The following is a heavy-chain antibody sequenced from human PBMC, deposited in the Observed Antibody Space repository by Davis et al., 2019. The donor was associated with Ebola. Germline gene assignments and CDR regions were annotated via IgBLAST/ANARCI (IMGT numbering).Heavy chain of an antibody. CDR1: GFTFSSYW. Sequence: PGGSLRLSCAASGFTFSSYWMSWVRQAPGKGLEWVANIKQDGSEKYYVDSVKGRFTISRDNAKNSLYLQMNSLRAEDTAVYYCARGPDSGYGIYYYYGMDVWGQGTTVTVSS. CDR3: ARGPDSGYGIYYYYGMDV. D-gene: IGHD5-12*01. V-gene: IGHV3-7*01. J-gene: IGHJ6*02. CDR2: IKQDGSEK.